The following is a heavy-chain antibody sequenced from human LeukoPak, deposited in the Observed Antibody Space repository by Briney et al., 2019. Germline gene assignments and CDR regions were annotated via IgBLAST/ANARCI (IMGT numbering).Heavy chain of an antibody. Sequence: PGGSLRLSCAASGFTFDDYVMHWVRQAPGRGLEWVSSISANSANIGYADSVKGRFTLSRDNAKNSLYLQMNSLRTEDTALYYCARDFCTGCNYYFYGMDVWGRGTTVTVSS. CDR3: ARDFCTGCNYYFYGMDV. D-gene: IGHD2-2*01. CDR2: ISANSANI. CDR1: GFTFDDYV. J-gene: IGHJ6*02. V-gene: IGHV3-9*01.